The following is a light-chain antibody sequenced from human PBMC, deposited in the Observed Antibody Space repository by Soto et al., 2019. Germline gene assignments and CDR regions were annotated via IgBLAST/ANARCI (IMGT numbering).Light chain of an antibody. J-gene: IGKJ1*01. CDR1: QSVTSSY. CDR3: QQSGSSPWT. CDR2: GAS. V-gene: IGKV3-20*01. Sequence: EIVLTQSPGTLSLSPGERATLSCRASQSVTSSYLAWYQQKPGQAPRLLIYGASSRATGIPDRFSGSGSGTAFTLTISRLEREDFAVYYCQQSGSSPWTFGQGTRVEIK.